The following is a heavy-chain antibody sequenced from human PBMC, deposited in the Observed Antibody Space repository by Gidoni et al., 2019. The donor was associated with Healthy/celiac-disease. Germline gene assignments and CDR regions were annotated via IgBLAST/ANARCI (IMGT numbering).Heavy chain of an antibody. D-gene: IGHD1-26*01. Sequence: QLQLQESGPGLVTPSQTLSPTCTVSGGSISSGDYYWSWIRQPPGKGLEWIGYIYYSGSTYYNPSLKSRVTISVDTSKNQFSLKLSSVTAADTAVYYCARVGGSYVEADYWGQGTLVTVSS. CDR3: ARVGGSYVEADY. J-gene: IGHJ4*02. CDR1: GGSISSGDYY. V-gene: IGHV4-30-4*01. CDR2: IYYSGST.